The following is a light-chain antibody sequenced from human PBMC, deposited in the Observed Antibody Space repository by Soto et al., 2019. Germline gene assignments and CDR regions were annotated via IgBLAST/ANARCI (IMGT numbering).Light chain of an antibody. V-gene: IGKV3-20*01. J-gene: IGKJ1*01. CDR3: QQYASTPPT. Sequence: EIVLTQSPGTLSLSPGGRATLSCRASQSVRSSHLAWYQQKPGQAPRLLLYGASTRATGIPDRFSGSGSGTDFTLTISRLEPEDFAVYYCQQYASTPPTFGQGTKVDIK. CDR2: GAS. CDR1: QSVRSSH.